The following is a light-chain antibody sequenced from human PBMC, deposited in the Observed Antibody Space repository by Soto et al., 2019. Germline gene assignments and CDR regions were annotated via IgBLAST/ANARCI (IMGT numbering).Light chain of an antibody. Sequence: QSVLTQPASVSGSPGQSITISCTGTSSDVGGSIYVSWYQQHPGTAPKLMISEVSNRPSGVSNRFSGSKSGNTASLTISGLQAEDEADYFCGSFSHTSTLYVFGTGTKVTVL. J-gene: IGLJ1*01. CDR3: GSFSHTSTLYV. V-gene: IGLV2-14*01. CDR1: SSDVGGSIY. CDR2: EVS.